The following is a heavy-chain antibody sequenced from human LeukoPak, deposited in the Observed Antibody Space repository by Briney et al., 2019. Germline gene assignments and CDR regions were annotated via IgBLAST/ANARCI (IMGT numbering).Heavy chain of an antibody. CDR2: IVSNGNT. V-gene: IGHV4-59*11. D-gene: IGHD2-15*01. CDR3: SRLAKCDGNCYSFDL. J-gene: IGHJ4*02. Sequence: SETLSLTCTVSGDSITTHPWSWVRQTSGKGLDYIGFIVSNGNTNYNPSLKTRVIISSDTSTNQISLTLNSVAAADTAVYYCSRLAKCDGNCYSFDLWGQGMLVTVSS. CDR1: GDSITTHP.